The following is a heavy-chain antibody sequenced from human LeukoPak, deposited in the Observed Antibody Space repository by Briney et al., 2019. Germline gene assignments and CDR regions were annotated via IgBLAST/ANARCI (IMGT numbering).Heavy chain of an antibody. Sequence: GRSLRLSCTGSGFAFSDYAITWLRQAPDKGLEWVGFIRRKDYGGTIEYAPSVRGRFTISRDDSNSSAYLQMNSLRTEDTGVYYCSREVVVMTAGGPLWKRGHLYWGQGTLVTVSS. CDR2: IRRKDYGGTI. V-gene: IGHV3-49*03. CDR3: SREVVVMTAGGPLWKRGHLY. D-gene: IGHD3-16*02. CDR1: GFAFSDYA. J-gene: IGHJ4*02.